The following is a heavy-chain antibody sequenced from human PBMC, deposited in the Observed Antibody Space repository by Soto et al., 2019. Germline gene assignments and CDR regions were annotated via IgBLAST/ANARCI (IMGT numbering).Heavy chain of an antibody. J-gene: IGHJ6*02. CDR2: ISWNSGSI. D-gene: IGHD6-13*01. Sequence: HPGGSLRLSCAASGFTFDDYAMHWVRQAPGKGLEWVSGISWNSGSIGYADSVKGRFTISRDNAKNSLYLQMNSLRAEDTALYYCAKDMSGSWYYYGMDVWGQGTTVTVSS. V-gene: IGHV3-9*01. CDR1: GFTFDDYA. CDR3: AKDMSGSWYYYGMDV.